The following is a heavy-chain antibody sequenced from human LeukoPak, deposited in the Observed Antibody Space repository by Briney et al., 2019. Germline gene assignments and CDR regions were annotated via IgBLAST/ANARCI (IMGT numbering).Heavy chain of an antibody. V-gene: IGHV1-24*01. CDR3: AIEGASLAPFDP. CDR1: GYTLTELS. Sequence: ASVKVSCKVSGYTLTELSMHWVRQAPGKGLEWMGGFDPEDGETIYAQKFQGRVTMTEDTPTDTAYMELSSLRSEDTAVYYCAIEGASLAPFDPWGQGTLVTVSS. D-gene: IGHD1-26*01. CDR2: FDPEDGET. J-gene: IGHJ5*02.